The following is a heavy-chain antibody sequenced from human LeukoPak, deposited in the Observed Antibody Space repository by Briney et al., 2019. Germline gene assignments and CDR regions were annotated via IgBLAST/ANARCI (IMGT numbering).Heavy chain of an antibody. Sequence: PSETLSLTCTVSGGSISSYYWSWIRQPPGKGLEWIGYIYYSGSTNYNPSLKSRVTISVDTSKNQFSLKLSSVTAADTAVYYCARCWAFPGRGWFDPWGQGTLVTVSS. D-gene: IGHD2/OR15-2a*01. CDR1: GGSISSYY. V-gene: IGHV4-59*08. CDR3: ARCWAFPGRGWFDP. CDR2: IYYSGST. J-gene: IGHJ5*02.